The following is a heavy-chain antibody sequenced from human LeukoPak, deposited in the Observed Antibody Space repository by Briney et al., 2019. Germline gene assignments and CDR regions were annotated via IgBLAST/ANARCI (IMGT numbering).Heavy chain of an antibody. CDR3: AKDLYYYDSSGYLDY. CDR1: GFTFSSYD. CDR2: ISGSGGST. D-gene: IGHD3-22*01. V-gene: IGHV3-23*01. Sequence: GGSLRLSCAASGFTFSSYDMSWVRQAPGKGLEWVSAISGSGGSTYYADSVKGRFTISRDNSKNTLYLQMNSLRAEDTAVYYCAKDLYYYDSSGYLDYWGQETLVTVSS. J-gene: IGHJ4*02.